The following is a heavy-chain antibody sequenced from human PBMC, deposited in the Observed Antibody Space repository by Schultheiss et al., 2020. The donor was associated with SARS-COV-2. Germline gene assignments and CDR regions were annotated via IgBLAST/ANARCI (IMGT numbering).Heavy chain of an antibody. CDR2: ISGSGGST. V-gene: IGHV3-23*01. J-gene: IGHJ4*02. CDR3: ASDVLLWFGEPRYFDY. Sequence: GGSLRLSCAGSGFAFSSYAMSWVRQAPGKGLEWVSAISGSGGSTYYADSVKGRFTISRDNSKNTLYLQMNSLRAEDTAVYYCASDVLLWFGEPRYFDYWGQGTLVTVSS. D-gene: IGHD3-10*01. CDR1: GFAFSSYA.